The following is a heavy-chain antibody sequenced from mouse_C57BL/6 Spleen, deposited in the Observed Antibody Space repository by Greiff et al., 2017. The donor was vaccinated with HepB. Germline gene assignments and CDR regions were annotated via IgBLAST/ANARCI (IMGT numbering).Heavy chain of an antibody. Sequence: VQLKESGAELVRPGASVKLSCTASGFNIKDYYMHWVKQRPEQGLEWIGRIDPEDGDTEYAPKFQGKATMTADTSSNTAYLQLSSLTSEDTAVYYCTKDDYDEAWFAYWGQGTRVTVSA. CDR3: TKDDYDEAWFAY. CDR1: GFNIKDYY. J-gene: IGHJ3*01. CDR2: IDPEDGDT. V-gene: IGHV14-1*01. D-gene: IGHD2-4*01.